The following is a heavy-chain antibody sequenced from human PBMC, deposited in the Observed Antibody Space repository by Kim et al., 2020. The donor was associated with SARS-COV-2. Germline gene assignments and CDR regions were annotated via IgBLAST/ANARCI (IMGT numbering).Heavy chain of an antibody. CDR3: ARDVPSLYYDYVWGSYPHHTDHDAFDI. Sequence: SVKVSCKASGGTFSSYAISWVRQAPGQGLEWMGGIIPIFGTANYAQKFQGRVTITADESTSTAYMELSSLRSEDTAVYYCARDVPSLYYDYVWGSYPHHTDHDAFDIWGQGTMVTVSS. D-gene: IGHD3-16*02. CDR2: IIPIFGTA. J-gene: IGHJ3*02. V-gene: IGHV1-69*13. CDR1: GGTFSSYA.